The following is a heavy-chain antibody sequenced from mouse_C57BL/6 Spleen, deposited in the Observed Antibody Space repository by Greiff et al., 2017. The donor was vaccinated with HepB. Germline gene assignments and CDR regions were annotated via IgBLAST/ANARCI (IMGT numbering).Heavy chain of an antibody. CDR2: IWSGGST. D-gene: IGHD3-3*01. V-gene: IGHV2-2*01. Sequence: QVQLQQSGPGLVQPSQCLSITCTVSGFSLTSYCVHWVRQSPGKGLEWLGVIWSGGSTDYNAAFISRLSISKAKSKNQVFFKMNSLQADDTAIYYCARDGGRGFAYWGQGTLVTVSA. J-gene: IGHJ3*01. CDR1: GFSLTSYC. CDR3: ARDGGRGFAY.